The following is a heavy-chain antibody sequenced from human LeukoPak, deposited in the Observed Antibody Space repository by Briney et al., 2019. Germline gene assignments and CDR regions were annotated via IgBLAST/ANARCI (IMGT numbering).Heavy chain of an antibody. V-gene: IGHV4-34*01. CDR3: ARARRDSGYYKVDY. Sequence: SETLSLTCAVYGGSFSGYYWSWIRQPPGKGLEWIGEINQSGTTNYNPSLKSRVTISIDTSKNQFSLKLDSVTAADTAVYYCARARRDSGYYKVDYWGQGTLVTVSS. CDR2: INQSGTT. D-gene: IGHD3-3*01. J-gene: IGHJ4*02. CDR1: GGSFSGYY.